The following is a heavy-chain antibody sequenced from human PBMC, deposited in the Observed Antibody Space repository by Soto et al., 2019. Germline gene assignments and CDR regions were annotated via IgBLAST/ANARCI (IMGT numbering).Heavy chain of an antibody. CDR3: ARGATYYYDSSGYYLFDY. CDR2: INHSGST. Sequence: PSETLSLTCAVYGGSFSGYYWSWLRQPPGKGLEWIGEINHSGSTNYNPSLKSRVTISVDTSKNQFSLKLSSVTAADTAVYYCARGATYYYDSSGYYLFDYWGQGTLVTVSS. J-gene: IGHJ4*02. D-gene: IGHD3-22*01. V-gene: IGHV4-34*01. CDR1: GGSFSGYY.